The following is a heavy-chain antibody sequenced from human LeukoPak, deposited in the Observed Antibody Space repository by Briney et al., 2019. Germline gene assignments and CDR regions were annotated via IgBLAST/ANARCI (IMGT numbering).Heavy chain of an antibody. J-gene: IGHJ4*02. D-gene: IGHD6-19*01. Sequence: GGSLRLSCAASGFTFSDYYMSWIRQAPGKGLEWVSYISSSSGHTNYADSVKGRFTISRDNAKSSLYLLMNNLRAEDTAVFYCAKHKYTSAWYDYDYWGQGTLVTVSS. CDR1: GFTFSDYY. V-gene: IGHV3-11*03. CDR3: AKHKYTSAWYDYDY. CDR2: ISSSSGHT.